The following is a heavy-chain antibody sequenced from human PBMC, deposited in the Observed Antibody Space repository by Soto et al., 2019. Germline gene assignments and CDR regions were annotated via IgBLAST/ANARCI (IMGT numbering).Heavy chain of an antibody. Sequence: XGTLSLTFTVSGGAISSYYWSWIRQPSGKGLEWIGRIYTSGSTNYNPSLKSRVTMSVDTSKNQFSLKLSSVTAADTAVYYCARDGSSSSFYYYGMDVWGQGTTVTVSS. V-gene: IGHV4-4*07. CDR2: IYTSGST. CDR1: GGAISSYY. D-gene: IGHD6-6*01. CDR3: ARDGSSSSFYYYGMDV. J-gene: IGHJ6*02.